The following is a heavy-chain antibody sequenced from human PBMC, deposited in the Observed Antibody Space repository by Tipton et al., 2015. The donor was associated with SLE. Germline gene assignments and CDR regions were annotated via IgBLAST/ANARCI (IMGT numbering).Heavy chain of an antibody. J-gene: IGHJ4*02. V-gene: IGHV4-39*07. CDR3: ARDSPYDSSGYYSDY. D-gene: IGHD3-22*01. Sequence: LRLSCTISGGSISSGGYYWSWIRQPPGKGLEWIGSIFYSGSFSGGSTYYNPSLKSRVTISVDTSKNQFSLKLSSVTAADTAIYYCARDSPYDSSGYYSDYWGQGTQVTVSS. CDR2: IFYSGSFSGGST. CDR1: GGSISSGGYY.